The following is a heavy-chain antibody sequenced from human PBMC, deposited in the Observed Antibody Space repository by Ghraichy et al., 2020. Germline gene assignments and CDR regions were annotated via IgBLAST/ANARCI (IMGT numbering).Heavy chain of an antibody. J-gene: IGHJ4*02. V-gene: IGHV4-34*01. Sequence: SETLSLTCAVYGGSFSGYYWSWIRQPPGKGLEWIGEINHSGSTNYNPSLKSRVTISVDTSKNQFSLKLSSVTAADTAVYYCAREGVNYYDSSGYYYRYTDYWGQGTLVTVSS. CDR2: INHSGST. D-gene: IGHD3-22*01. CDR1: GGSFSGYY. CDR3: AREGVNYYDSSGYYYRYTDY.